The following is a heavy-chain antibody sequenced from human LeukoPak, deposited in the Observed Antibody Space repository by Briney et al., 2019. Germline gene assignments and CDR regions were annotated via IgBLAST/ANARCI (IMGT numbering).Heavy chain of an antibody. CDR2: ISSSSSYI. V-gene: IGHV3-21*04. D-gene: IGHD3-10*01. CDR3: ASGELLLFTY. J-gene: IGHJ4*02. CDR1: GFTFSSYS. Sequence: GGSLRLSCAASGFTFSSYSMNWVRQAPGKGLEWVSSISSSSSYIYYADSVKGRFTISRDNSENTLYLQMNSLRAEDTAVYYCASGELLLFTYWGQGTLVTVSS.